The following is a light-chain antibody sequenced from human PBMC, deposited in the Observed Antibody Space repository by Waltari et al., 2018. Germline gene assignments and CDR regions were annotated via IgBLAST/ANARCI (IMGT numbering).Light chain of an antibody. J-gene: IGKJ1*01. CDR2: GAS. V-gene: IGKV3-20*01. CDR1: QSVSRS. Sequence: IVLTQSPGTLSLSPGERATLSCRASQSVSRSLAWYQLKPGQAPKLLIYGASTRATGIPDRFTGSGSGTDFSLTISSLEPEDFAIYFCQHYVRLPATFGQGTKVEIK. CDR3: QHYVRLPAT.